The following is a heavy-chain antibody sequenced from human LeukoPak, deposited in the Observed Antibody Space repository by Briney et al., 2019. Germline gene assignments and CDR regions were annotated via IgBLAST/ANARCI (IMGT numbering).Heavy chain of an antibody. V-gene: IGHV1-2*02. J-gene: IGHJ4*02. Sequence: ASVKVSCKPSGYTFTGYYMHWVRQAPGQGLEWMGWINPNSGGTNHAQKLQGRVTMTRDTSQSTAYMELSRLRSDDTAVYYGARAPSSSGGLRLGFYWGQGTLVTVSS. CDR3: ARAPSSSGGLRLGFY. CDR1: GYTFTGYY. D-gene: IGHD6-13*01. CDR2: INPNSGGT.